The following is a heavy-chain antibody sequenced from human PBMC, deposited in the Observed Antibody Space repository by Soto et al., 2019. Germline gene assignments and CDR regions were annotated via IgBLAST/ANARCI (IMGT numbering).Heavy chain of an antibody. J-gene: IGHJ5*02. D-gene: IGHD2-2*01. V-gene: IGHV4-59*01. Sequence: SETLSLTCTVSGGSISSYCWSWIRQPPGKGLEWIGYIYYSGSTNYNPSLKSRVTISVDTSKNQFSLKLSSVTAADTAVYYCARVRWGFCRSPGRRGWYAPGGRGTLDPVSS. CDR2: IYYSGST. CDR1: GGSISSYC. CDR3: ARVRWGFCRSPGRRGWYAP.